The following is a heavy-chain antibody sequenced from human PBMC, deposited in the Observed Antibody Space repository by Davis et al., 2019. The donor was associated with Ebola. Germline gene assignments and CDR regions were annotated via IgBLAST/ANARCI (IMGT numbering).Heavy chain of an antibody. J-gene: IGHJ4*02. CDR3: ARLLGPFDY. CDR2: IYSGGST. Sequence: ETLSLTCTVSGGSISSYYWSWVRQAPGKGLEWVSVIYSGGSTYYADSVKGRFTISRHNSKNTLYLQMNSLRAEDTAVYYCARLLGPFDYWGQGTLVTVSS. CDR1: GGSISSYY. V-gene: IGHV3-53*04.